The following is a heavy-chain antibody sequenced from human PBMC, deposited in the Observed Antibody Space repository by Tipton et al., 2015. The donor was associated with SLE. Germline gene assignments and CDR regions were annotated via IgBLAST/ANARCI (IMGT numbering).Heavy chain of an antibody. Sequence: TLSLTCNVSGVSISSSYWGWIRQPPGKGLEWIGSMYYRGSTYYNPSLESRVTMSLDTSKNQFSLKLNSVTAADTAVYYCASLNQQLVVFEIWGQGTMVTVSS. CDR1: GVSISSSY. D-gene: IGHD2-8*02. CDR3: ASLNQQLVVFEI. J-gene: IGHJ3*02. CDR2: MYYRGST. V-gene: IGHV4-39*07.